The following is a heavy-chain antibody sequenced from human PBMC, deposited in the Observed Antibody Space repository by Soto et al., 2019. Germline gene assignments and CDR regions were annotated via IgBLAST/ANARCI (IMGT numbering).Heavy chain of an antibody. Sequence: QVQLQESGPGLVKPSQTLSLTCTVSGGSISSGDYYWSWIRQPPGKGLEWIGYIYYSGSTYYNPSLTRRVTIPVDASKNQFSLKLSSVTAADTAVYYCAREVRFGEFVYYFDYWGQGTLVTVSS. J-gene: IGHJ4*02. CDR1: GGSISSGDYY. D-gene: IGHD3-10*01. CDR3: AREVRFGEFVYYFDY. CDR2: IYYSGST. V-gene: IGHV4-30-4*01.